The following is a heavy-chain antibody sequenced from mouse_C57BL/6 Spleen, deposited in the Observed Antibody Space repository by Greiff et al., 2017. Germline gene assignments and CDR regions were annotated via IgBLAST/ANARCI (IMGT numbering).Heavy chain of an antibody. V-gene: IGHV14-4*01. CDR1: GFNIKDDY. CDR2: IDPENGDT. J-gene: IGHJ4*01. Sequence: VQLKQSGAELVRPGASVKLSCTASGFNIKDDYMPWVKQRPEQGLEWIGWIDPENGDTEYASKFQGKATITADTSSNTAYLQLSSLTSEDTAVYYCTTFDSYHAMDYWGQGTSVTVSS. CDR3: TTFDSYHAMDY.